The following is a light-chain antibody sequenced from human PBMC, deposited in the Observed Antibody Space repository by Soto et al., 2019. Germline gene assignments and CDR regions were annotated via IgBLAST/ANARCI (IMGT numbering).Light chain of an antibody. J-gene: IGKJ5*01. CDR3: QQYNYLIT. Sequence: EIVMTQSEATVSVSPGERATLSCRASQSVSSNLAWYQQKPGQAPRLLIYDATSRATGIPDRFSGSGSGTDFTLTISRLEPEDFAVYFCQQYNYLITFGQGTRLEI. V-gene: IGKV3D-15*01. CDR2: DAT. CDR1: QSVSSN.